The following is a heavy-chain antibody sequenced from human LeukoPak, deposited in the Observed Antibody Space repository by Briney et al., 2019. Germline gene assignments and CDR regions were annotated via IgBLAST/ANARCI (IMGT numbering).Heavy chain of an antibody. V-gene: IGHV4-59*01. CDR1: GGSISSYY. D-gene: IGHD4-11*01. J-gene: IGHJ6*03. CDR3: ARGDDSYYMDV. CDR2: IYYSGST. Sequence: SETLSLTCTVSGGSISSYYWSWIRQPPGKGLEWIGYIYYSGSTNYNPSLKSRVTISVDTSKNQFSLKLSSVTAADTAVYYCARGDDSYYMDVWGKGTTVTVSS.